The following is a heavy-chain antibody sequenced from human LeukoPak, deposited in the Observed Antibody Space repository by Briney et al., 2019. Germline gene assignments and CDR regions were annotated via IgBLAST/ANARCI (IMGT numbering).Heavy chain of an antibody. Sequence: SVKVSCKASGGTFSSYAISWVRQAPGQGLEWMGRIIPIFGTANYAQKFQGRVTITTDESTSTAYMELSSLRSEDTAVYYCARGGPYGDYAYYYYLDVWGKGTTVTVSS. CDR1: GGTFSSYA. CDR2: IIPIFGTA. V-gene: IGHV1-69*05. J-gene: IGHJ6*03. D-gene: IGHD4-17*01. CDR3: ARGGPYGDYAYYYYLDV.